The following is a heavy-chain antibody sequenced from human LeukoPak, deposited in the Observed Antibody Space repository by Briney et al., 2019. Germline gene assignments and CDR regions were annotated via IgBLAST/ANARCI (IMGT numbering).Heavy chain of an antibody. J-gene: IGHJ4*02. V-gene: IGHV3-15*01. CDR3: TTLTYCSSTSCRYM. CDR1: GFTFSNAW. Sequence: PGGSLRLSCAASGFTFSNAWMSWVRQAPGKGLEWVGRIKSKTDGGTTDYAAPVKGRFTISRDDSKNTLYLQMNSLKTEDTAVYYCTTLTYCSSTSCRYMRDQGTLVTVSS. D-gene: IGHD2-2*01. CDR2: IKSKTDGGTT.